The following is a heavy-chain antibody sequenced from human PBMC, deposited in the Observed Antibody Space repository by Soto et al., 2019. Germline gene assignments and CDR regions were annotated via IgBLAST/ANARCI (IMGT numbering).Heavy chain of an antibody. V-gene: IGHV1-8*01. CDR3: ARTRFGAVAGT. CDR1: GYTFTSYD. Sequence: QVQLVQSGAEVKKPGASVKVSCKTSGYTFTSYDIHWVRQATGQGPEWMGWMNPNSGNTVYAQKFQDRITMTRNTSMSTAYMELSSLRPEDTAVYYCARTRFGAVAGTWGQGTLVTVSS. D-gene: IGHD6-19*01. J-gene: IGHJ5*02. CDR2: MNPNSGNT.